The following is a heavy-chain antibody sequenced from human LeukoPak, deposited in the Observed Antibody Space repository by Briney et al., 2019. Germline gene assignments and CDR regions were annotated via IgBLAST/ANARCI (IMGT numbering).Heavy chain of an antibody. CDR3: ARLAAYCGGDCSRGGRGPLDY. D-gene: IGHD2-21*02. CDR2: T. J-gene: IGHJ4*02. Sequence: TFYADSVKGRFTISRDNSKNTLYLQMNSLRAEDTAVYYCARLAAYCGGDCSRGGRGPLDYWGQGTLVTVSS. V-gene: IGHV3-30*03.